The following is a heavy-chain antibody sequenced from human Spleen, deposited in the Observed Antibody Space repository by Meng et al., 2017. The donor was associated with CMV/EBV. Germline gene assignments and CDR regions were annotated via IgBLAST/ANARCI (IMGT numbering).Heavy chain of an antibody. CDR2: ISAYNGNT. V-gene: IGHV1-18*01. Sequence: ASVKVSCKASGYTFTSYAISWVRQAPGQGLEWMGWISAYNGNTNYSQKLQGRVTMTTDTPTSTAYMELRSLRSDDTAVYYCARWNGLRFLEWLWAGDYNWFDPWGQGTLVTVSS. CDR1: GYTFTSYA. D-gene: IGHD3-3*01. J-gene: IGHJ5*02. CDR3: ARWNGLRFLEWLWAGDYNWFDP.